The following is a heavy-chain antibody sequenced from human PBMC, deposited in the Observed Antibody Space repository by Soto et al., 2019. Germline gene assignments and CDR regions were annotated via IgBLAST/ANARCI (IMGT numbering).Heavy chain of an antibody. Sequence: GGSLRLSCAASGFTFSNYAMTWVRQAPGKGLEWVSVISGGGGSAYYSDSVKGRFTISRDNSKNTLYLQMNSLRAEDTAVYYCAKDGIRGIHIDNWGQGALVTVSS. J-gene: IGHJ4*02. V-gene: IGHV3-23*01. CDR3: AKDGIRGIHIDN. CDR1: GFTFSNYA. CDR2: ISGGGGSA.